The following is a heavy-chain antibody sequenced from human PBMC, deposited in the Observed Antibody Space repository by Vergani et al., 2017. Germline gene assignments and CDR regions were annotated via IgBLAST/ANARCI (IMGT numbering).Heavy chain of an antibody. CDR2: VFYGGRT. CDR3: ARHISVVRPSSMTAFDY. CDR1: GVSIGSNSYY. D-gene: IGHD2-21*01. J-gene: IGHJ4*02. Sequence: QLQLQESGPGLVKPSETLSLTCTVSGVSIGSNSYYWGWIRQPPGKTLEWIGTVFYGGRTSYNPSLKSRVTLSLDTSKKQISLHLTSVTAADTAVYYCARHISVVRPSSMTAFDYWGQGTLVTVSP. V-gene: IGHV4-39*01.